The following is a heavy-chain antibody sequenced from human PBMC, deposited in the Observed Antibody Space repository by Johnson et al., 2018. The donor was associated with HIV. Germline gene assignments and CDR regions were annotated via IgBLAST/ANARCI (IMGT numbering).Heavy chain of an antibody. D-gene: IGHD1-14*01. CDR3: AKDGGIPDDAFDI. CDR2: ISGSGGST. CDR1: GFTFSNYA. Sequence: VQLVESGGGLVQPGTSLRLSCVASGFTFSNYAMTWVRQAPGKGLEWVSAISGSGGSTYYADSVKGRFTISRDNSKNTLYLQMNSLRAEDTAVYYCAKDGGIPDDAFDIWGQGTMVAVSS. V-gene: IGHV3-23*04. J-gene: IGHJ3*02.